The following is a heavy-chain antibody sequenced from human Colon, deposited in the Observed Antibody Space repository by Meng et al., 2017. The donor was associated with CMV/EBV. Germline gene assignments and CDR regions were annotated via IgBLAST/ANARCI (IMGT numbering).Heavy chain of an antibody. V-gene: IGHV4-59*01. CDR2: IYYSGST. CDR3: ARDGLIDDFWSGYESYGMDV. Sequence: GSLRLSCTVSGGSISSYYWSWIRQPPGKGLEWIEYIYYSGSTNYNPSLKSRVTISVDTSKNQFSLKLSSVTAADTAVYYCARDGLIDDFWSGYESYGMDVWGQGTTVTVSS. CDR1: GGSISSYY. D-gene: IGHD3-3*01. J-gene: IGHJ6*02.